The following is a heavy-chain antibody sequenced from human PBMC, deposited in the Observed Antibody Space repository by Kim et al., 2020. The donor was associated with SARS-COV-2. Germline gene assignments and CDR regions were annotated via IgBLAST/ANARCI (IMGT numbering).Heavy chain of an antibody. D-gene: IGHD5-12*01. J-gene: IGHJ4*03. Sequence: SVKVSCKASGGTFSSYAISWVRQAPGQGLEWMGGIIPIFGTANYAQKFQGRVTITADESTSTAYMELSSLRSEDTAVYYCAREYFRRDGYNSGFDYWGQGTLVTVSS. V-gene: IGHV1-69*13. CDR1: GGTFSSYA. CDR3: AREYFRRDGYNSGFDY. CDR2: IIPIFGTA.